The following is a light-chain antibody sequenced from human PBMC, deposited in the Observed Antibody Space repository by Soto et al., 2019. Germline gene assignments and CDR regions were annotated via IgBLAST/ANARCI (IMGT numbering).Light chain of an antibody. CDR3: QQYGSSPYT. CDR1: QSVRSRY. CDR2: GAS. Sequence: EIVLTQSPGTLSLSPGERATLSCRASQSVRSRYLAWYQQKPGQAPRLLIYGASSRATGIPDRFSGSGSGTDFTLTISRLEPEDFAVYYCQQYGSSPYTVGQGTKLEIK. V-gene: IGKV3-20*01. J-gene: IGKJ2*01.